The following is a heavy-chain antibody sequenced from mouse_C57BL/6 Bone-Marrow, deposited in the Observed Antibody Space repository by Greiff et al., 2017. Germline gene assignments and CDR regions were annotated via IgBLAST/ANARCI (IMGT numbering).Heavy chain of an antibody. CDR3: ARYHYGSSYGY. D-gene: IGHD1-1*01. V-gene: IGHV1-4*01. CDR2: INPSSGYT. J-gene: IGHJ2*01. Sequence: QVQLQQSGAELARPGASVKMSCKASGYTFTSYTMHWVKQRPGQGLEWIGYINPSSGYTKYNQKFKDKATLTADKSSSTAYMQLNSLTSEDSAVYYCARYHYGSSYGYWGQGTTLTVSS. CDR1: GYTFTSYT.